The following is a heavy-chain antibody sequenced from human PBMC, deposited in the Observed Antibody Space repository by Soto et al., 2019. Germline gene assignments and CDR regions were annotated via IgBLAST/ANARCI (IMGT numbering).Heavy chain of an antibody. CDR2: IWYDGSNK. V-gene: IGHV3-33*01. CDR1: EFSFCNYV. J-gene: IGHJ5*02. Sequence: GGPLKQSCSSSEFSFCNYVIHLVSHTPVKLLDLVVVIWYDGSNKYYADSVKGRFTISRDNSKNTLYLQMNSLRAEDTAVYYCARDLYDSSGYYSPGPALPRFDPWGQGTMVTFSS. D-gene: IGHD3-22*01. CDR3: ARDLYDSSGYYSPGPALPRFDP.